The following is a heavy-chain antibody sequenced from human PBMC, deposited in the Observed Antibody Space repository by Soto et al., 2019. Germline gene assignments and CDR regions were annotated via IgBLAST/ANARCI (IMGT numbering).Heavy chain of an antibody. CDR2: VEYGGST. CDR1: GGSIISSNFY. V-gene: IGHV4-39*01. D-gene: IGHD3-10*02. CDR3: ARHVRGAVTMNWFDP. Sequence: QLQESGPGLVKPSETLSLTCTVSGGSIISSNFYWGWIRQPPGKGLEWIGSVEYGGSTYDTPSPKSRVTLSADTSKNQCSLKLTSVTAADSAIYYCARHVRGAVTMNWFDPWGHGTRVTVSS. J-gene: IGHJ5*02.